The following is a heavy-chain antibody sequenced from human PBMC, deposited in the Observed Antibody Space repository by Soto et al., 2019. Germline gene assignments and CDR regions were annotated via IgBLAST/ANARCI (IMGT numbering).Heavy chain of an antibody. J-gene: IGHJ4*02. CDR3: AKDWLVQYDFWSGPGE. CDR2: ISYDGSDD. V-gene: IGHV3-30*18. D-gene: IGHD3-3*01. Sequence: GGSLTLSCAASGFTFSSHGMHWVRQAPGRGLEWLAVISYDGSDDNYADSVRGRFTIYRANSNNTLYLQMNSLTPEDTAVYHCAKDWLVQYDFWSGPGEWGQGTLVTVSS. CDR1: GFTFSSHG.